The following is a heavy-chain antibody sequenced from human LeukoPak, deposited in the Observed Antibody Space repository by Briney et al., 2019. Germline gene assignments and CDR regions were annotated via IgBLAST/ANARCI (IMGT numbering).Heavy chain of an antibody. CDR3: ARARGLRGYYFDY. D-gene: IGHD5-12*01. V-gene: IGHV3-7*03. CDR1: GFTFSSYW. CDR2: IKQDGSEK. J-gene: IGHJ4*02. Sequence: GGSLRLSCAASGFTFSSYWMSWVRQAPGKGLEWVANIKQDGSEKYYVDSVKGRFTISRDIAKNSLYLQMNSLRAEDTAVYYCARARGLRGYYFDYWGQGTLVTVSS.